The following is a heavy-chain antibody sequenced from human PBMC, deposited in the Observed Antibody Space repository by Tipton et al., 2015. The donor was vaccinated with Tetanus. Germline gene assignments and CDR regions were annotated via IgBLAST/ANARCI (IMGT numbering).Heavy chain of an antibody. V-gene: IGHV5-51*01. D-gene: IGHD2-8*01. CDR1: GYIFNNYW. CDR3: ARAHCTDGVCNFDF. CDR2: IYPGDSDT. J-gene: IGHJ4*02. Sequence: VQLVQSGGEVKKPGESLKISCKGSGYIFNNYWIGWVRQKHGTGLEWMGIIYPGDSDTRYSPSFQGQVTISVDKSINTAFLQWSSLKASDTSMFYCARAHCTDGVCNFDFWGQGALVTVAS.